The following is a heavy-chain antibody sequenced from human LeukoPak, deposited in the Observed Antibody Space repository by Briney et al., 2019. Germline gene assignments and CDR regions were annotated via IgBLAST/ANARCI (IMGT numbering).Heavy chain of an antibody. D-gene: IGHD2-2*01. J-gene: IGHJ3*02. CDR3: ARGPPDCSSTSCYAFDAFDI. V-gene: IGHV4-38-2*02. CDR1: GYSISSGYY. CDR2: IYTSGST. Sequence: SETLSLTCTVSGYSISSGYYWGWIRQPAGKGLEWIGRIYTSGSTNYNPSLKSRVTISVDTSKNQFSLKLSSVTAADTAVYYCARGPPDCSSTSCYAFDAFDIWGQGTMVTVSS.